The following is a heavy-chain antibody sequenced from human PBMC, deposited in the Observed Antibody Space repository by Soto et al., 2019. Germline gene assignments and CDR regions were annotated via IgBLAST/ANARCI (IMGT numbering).Heavy chain of an antibody. Sequence: PWWSLRLSCEVSGFTFSIYSMSWCRQSPGKGLEWVAKIPQDGVDGHYADSVKGRFIISRDNGKNSLHLQLNNLRAEDTAVYYCARDHLILPAHDFFYGSDVWGRGATVTVSS. V-gene: IGHV3-7*03. CDR3: ARDHLILPAHDFFYGSDV. D-gene: IGHD2-21*02. CDR1: GFTFSIYS. J-gene: IGHJ6*02. CDR2: IPQDGVDG.